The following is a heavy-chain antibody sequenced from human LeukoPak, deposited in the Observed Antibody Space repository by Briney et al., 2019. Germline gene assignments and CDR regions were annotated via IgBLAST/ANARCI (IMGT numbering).Heavy chain of an antibody. V-gene: IGHV1-46*01. D-gene: IGHD3-10*01. CDR3: ARTLLWFGDTGSSYFDY. Sequence: GASVKVSCKASGYTFTSYYMHWVRQAPGQGLEWMGIINPSGGSTSYARKFQGRVTMTRDTSTSTVYMELSSLRSDDTAVYYCARTLLWFGDTGSSYFDYWGQGILVTVSS. CDR1: GYTFTSYY. CDR2: INPSGGST. J-gene: IGHJ4*02.